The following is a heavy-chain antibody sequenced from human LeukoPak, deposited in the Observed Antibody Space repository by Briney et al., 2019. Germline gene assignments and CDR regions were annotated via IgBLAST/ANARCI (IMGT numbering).Heavy chain of an antibody. Sequence: ASVKVSCKASGYTFTGYYMHWVRQAPGQGLEWMGWINPNSGGTNYAQKFQGRVTMTRDTSISTAYMELSRLRSDDTAMYYCARPRFYGDPYFDYWGQGTLVTVSS. D-gene: IGHD4-17*01. CDR3: ARPRFYGDPYFDY. J-gene: IGHJ4*02. CDR1: GYTFTGYY. V-gene: IGHV1-2*02. CDR2: INPNSGGT.